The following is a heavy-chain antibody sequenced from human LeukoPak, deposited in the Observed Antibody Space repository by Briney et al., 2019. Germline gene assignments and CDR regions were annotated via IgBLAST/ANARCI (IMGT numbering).Heavy chain of an antibody. Sequence: GGSLRLSCAASGFTFSSYSMNWVRQAPGKGLEWVSSISSSSSSYIYYADSVKGRFTISRDNAKNSLYLQMNSLRAEDTAVYYCARLIAVAGTSSDYWGQGTLVTVSS. V-gene: IGHV3-21*01. CDR3: ARLIAVAGTSSDY. J-gene: IGHJ4*02. D-gene: IGHD6-19*01. CDR1: GFTFSSYS. CDR2: ISSSSSSYI.